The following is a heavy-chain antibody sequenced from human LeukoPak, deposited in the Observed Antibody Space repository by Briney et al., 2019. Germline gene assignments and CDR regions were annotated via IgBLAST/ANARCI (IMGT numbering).Heavy chain of an antibody. Sequence: GGSLRLSCAASGFTFSSYWMSWVRQAPGKGLEWVANIKQDGSEKYYVDSVKGRFTISRDNAKNSLYLQMNSLRAEDTAVYYCARVEWELHIRFDYWGQGTLVTVSS. CDR1: GFTFSSYW. CDR3: ARVEWELHIRFDY. CDR2: IKQDGSEK. D-gene: IGHD1-26*01. V-gene: IGHV3-7*01. J-gene: IGHJ4*02.